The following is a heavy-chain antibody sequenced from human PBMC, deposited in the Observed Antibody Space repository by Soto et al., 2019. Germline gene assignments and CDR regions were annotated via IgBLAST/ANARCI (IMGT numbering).Heavy chain of an antibody. J-gene: IGHJ5*02. CDR1: GGSISSYY. CDR2: IYYSGST. D-gene: IGHD3-3*01. CDR3: AKVNDFWTGYYSTNWFDP. V-gene: IGHV4-59*01. Sequence: PSETLSLTCTVSGGSISSYYWSWIRQPPGKGLEWIGYIYYSGSTNYNPSLKSRVTISVDTSKNQFSLKLSSVTAADTAVYYCAKVNDFWTGYYSTNWFDPWGRGTLVTVSS.